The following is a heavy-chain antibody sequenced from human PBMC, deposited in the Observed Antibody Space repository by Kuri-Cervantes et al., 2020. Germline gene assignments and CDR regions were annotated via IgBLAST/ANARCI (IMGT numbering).Heavy chain of an antibody. V-gene: IGHV4-59*12. CDR3: ARGSIRGHFDY. Sequence: SETLSLTCTVSGGSISRYYWSWIRQPPGKGLEWIGYIYYSGSTDYNPSLKSRVTISVDTSKNQFSLKPSSVTAADTAVYYCARGSIRGHFDYWGQGTLVTVSS. CDR2: IYYSGST. CDR1: GGSISRYY. J-gene: IGHJ4*02. D-gene: IGHD2-21*01.